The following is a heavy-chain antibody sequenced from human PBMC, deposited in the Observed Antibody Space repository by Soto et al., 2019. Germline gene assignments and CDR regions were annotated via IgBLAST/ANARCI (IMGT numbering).Heavy chain of an antibody. CDR2: LSDRGDTT. J-gene: IGHJ5*02. V-gene: IGHV3-23*01. D-gene: IGHD1-26*01. CDR1: GFTFSYYA. CDR3: AKNQGVELVPLATVDWFDP. Sequence: PGGSLRLSCSASGFTFSYYAMGWVRQAPGKGLEWVSVLSDRGDTTYYADSVKGRFTISRDNSNNALFLQMSSLRDEDTAVYHCAKNQGVELVPLATVDWFDPWGQGSVVTVSS.